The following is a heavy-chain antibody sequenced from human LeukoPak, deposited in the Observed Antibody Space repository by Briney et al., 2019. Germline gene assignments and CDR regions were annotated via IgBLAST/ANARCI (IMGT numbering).Heavy chain of an antibody. CDR1: GGSISSSSYY. V-gene: IGHV4-39*01. CDR2: IYYSGST. J-gene: IGHJ4*02. Sequence: SETLSLTCTVSGGSISSSSYYWGWIRQPPGKGLEWIGSIYYSGSTYYNPSLKSRVTISVDTSKNQFSLKLSSVTAADTAVYYCATGHPVKKAFDYWGQGTLVTVSS. CDR3: ATGHPVKKAFDY.